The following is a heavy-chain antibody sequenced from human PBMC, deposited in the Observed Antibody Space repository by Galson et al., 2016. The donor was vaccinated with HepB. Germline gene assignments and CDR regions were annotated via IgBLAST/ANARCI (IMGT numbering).Heavy chain of an antibody. CDR3: TTWLSHHFDY. CDR1: GFTFRNYA. Sequence: SLRLSRAASGFTFRNYAFSWVRRAPGKRLECVSHIDCPTPNTHYADSVRGRFSIYRDNPRDTLYLQMDSRTAEDSAIYYCTTWLSHHFDYWGQGTRVTVSS. V-gene: IGHV3-23*01. J-gene: IGHJ4*02. CDR2: IDCPTPNT. D-gene: IGHD6-19*01.